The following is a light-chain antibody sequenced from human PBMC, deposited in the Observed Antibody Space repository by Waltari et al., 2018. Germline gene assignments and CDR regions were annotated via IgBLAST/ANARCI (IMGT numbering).Light chain of an antibody. V-gene: IGLV2-23*02. CDR3: CSYAGSSTHV. J-gene: IGLJ1*01. Sequence: QSALTQPASVSGSPGQSITIPCTGTSSEVGGYNYVPWYQQHPGKAPKLMIYDVSKRPSGVSNRFSGSKSGNTASLTISGLQAEDEADYYCCSYAGSSTHVFGTGTKVTVL. CDR1: SSEVGGYNY. CDR2: DVS.